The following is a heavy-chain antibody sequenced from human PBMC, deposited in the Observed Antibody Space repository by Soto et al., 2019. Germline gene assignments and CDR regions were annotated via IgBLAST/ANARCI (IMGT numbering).Heavy chain of an antibody. D-gene: IGHD2-2*01. V-gene: IGHV1-18*01. CDR2: ISAYNGNT. CDR3: ARGYCSSTSCHVFYYMDV. Sequence: ASVKVSCKASGYTFTSYGISWVRQAPGQGLEWMGWISAYNGNTNYAQKLQGRVTMTTDTSTSTAYMELSSLRSEDTAVYYCARGYCSSTSCHVFYYMDVWGKGTTVTVSS. J-gene: IGHJ6*03. CDR1: GYTFTSYG.